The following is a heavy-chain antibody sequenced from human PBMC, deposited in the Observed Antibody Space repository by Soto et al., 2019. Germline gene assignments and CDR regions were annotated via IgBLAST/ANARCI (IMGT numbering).Heavy chain of an antibody. CDR1: GGSISSYY. CDR3: ARLYCSGGSCYYFDY. Sequence: SETLSLTCTVSGGSISSYYWSWIRQPPGKGLEWIGYIYYSGSTNYNPSLKSRVTISVDTSKTQFSLKLSSVTAADTAVYYCARLYCSGGSCYYFDYWGQGTLVTVSS. D-gene: IGHD2-15*01. V-gene: IGHV4-59*08. J-gene: IGHJ4*02. CDR2: IYYSGST.